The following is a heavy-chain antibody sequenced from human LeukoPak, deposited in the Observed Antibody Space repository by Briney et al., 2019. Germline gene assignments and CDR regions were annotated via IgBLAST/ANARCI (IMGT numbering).Heavy chain of an antibody. V-gene: IGHV3-48*04. Sequence: PGGSLRLSCAASGFIFSTSTMNWVRQAPRKGLEWVSYISSSSSTVFHADSVKGRFTISRDNAKNTLYLQMNSLRAEDTAVYYCARASIGYSYGEIDYWGQGTLVTVSS. CDR1: GFIFSTST. CDR3: ARASIGYSYGEIDY. J-gene: IGHJ4*02. D-gene: IGHD5-18*01. CDR2: ISSSSSTV.